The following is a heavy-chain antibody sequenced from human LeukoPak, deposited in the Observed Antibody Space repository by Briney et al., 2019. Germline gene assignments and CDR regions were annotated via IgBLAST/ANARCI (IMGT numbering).Heavy chain of an antibody. V-gene: IGHV3-7*01. CDR3: ARDTLGEGEDANYAVYYFDY. CDR2: IKQDGSEK. J-gene: IGHJ4*02. CDR1: GFTFSSSY. D-gene: IGHD4/OR15-4a*01. Sequence: GGSLRLSCAVSGFTFSSSYMNWVRQAPGKGLEWVANIKQDGSEKYYVDSVKGRFTISRDNAQNSLDLQMNSLRADDTAFYYCARDTLGEGEDANYAVYYFDYWGQGTVVTVSS.